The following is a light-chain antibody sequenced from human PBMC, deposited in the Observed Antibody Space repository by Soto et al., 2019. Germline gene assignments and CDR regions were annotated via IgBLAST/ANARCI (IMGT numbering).Light chain of an antibody. V-gene: IGLV1-40*01. CDR3: QSYDSSLSVV. J-gene: IGLJ2*01. Sequence: QSVLTQPPSVSGAPGQRVTISCTGSSSNIGAGYDVHWYQQLPGTAPKLLISGVPDRFSGSKSGTSASLAITGLQAEDEADYYCQSYDSSLSVVFGGGTKLTVL. CDR1: SSNIGAGYD.